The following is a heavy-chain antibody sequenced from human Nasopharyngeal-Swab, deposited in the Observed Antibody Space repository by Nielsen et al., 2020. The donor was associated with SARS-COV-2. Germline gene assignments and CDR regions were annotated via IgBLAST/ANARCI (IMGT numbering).Heavy chain of an antibody. CDR2: INPNSGGT. V-gene: IGHV1-2*06. Sequence: WVRQAPGQGLEWMGRINPNSGGTNYAQKFQGRVTMTRDTSISTAYMELSRLTSDDTAVYYCARRGDYGDYYFDYWGQGTRVTVSS. J-gene: IGHJ4*02. D-gene: IGHD4-17*01. CDR3: ARRGDYGDYYFDY.